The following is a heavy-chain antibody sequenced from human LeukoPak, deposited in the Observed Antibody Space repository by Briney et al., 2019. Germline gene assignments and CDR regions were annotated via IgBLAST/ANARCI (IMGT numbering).Heavy chain of an antibody. Sequence: GGSLRLSCAASGFTFSSYAMSWVRQAPGKGLEWVSAISGSGGSTYYADSVKGRFTISRDNAKNSLYLQMNSLRAEDTALYYCAKDVGAVDYYYMDVWGKGTTVTVSS. CDR3: AKDVGAVDYYYMDV. CDR1: GFTFSSYA. V-gene: IGHV3-23*01. D-gene: IGHD1-26*01. J-gene: IGHJ6*03. CDR2: ISGSGGST.